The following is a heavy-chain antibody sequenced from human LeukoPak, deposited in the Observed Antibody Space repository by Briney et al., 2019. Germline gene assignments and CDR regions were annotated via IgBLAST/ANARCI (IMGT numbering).Heavy chain of an antibody. CDR3: ALNLYYYDSSGFAFDI. CDR2: IIPIFGTA. J-gene: IGHJ3*02. V-gene: IGHV1-69*13. CDR1: GGTFSSYA. Sequence: SSVKVSCKASGGTFSSYAISWVRQAPGQGLEWMGGIIPIFGTANYAQKFQGRVTITADESTSTAYMELSSLRSEDTAVYYCALNLYYYDSSGFAFDIWGQGTMVTVSS. D-gene: IGHD3-22*01.